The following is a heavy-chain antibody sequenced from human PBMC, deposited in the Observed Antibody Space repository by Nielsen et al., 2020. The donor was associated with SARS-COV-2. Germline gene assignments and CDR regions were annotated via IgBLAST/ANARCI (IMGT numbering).Heavy chain of an antibody. J-gene: IGHJ6*03. D-gene: IGHD6-13*01. CDR3: ARVPPQSSWPDPYYYYYYMDV. V-gene: IGHV1-24*01. Sequence: ASVKVSCKVSGYTLTELSMHWVRQAPGKGLEWMGGFDPEDGETIYAQKFQGRVTMTEDTSTDTAYMELSSLRSEDTAVYYCARVPPQSSWPDPYYYYYYMDVWGKGTTVTVSS. CDR2: FDPEDGET. CDR1: GYTLTELS.